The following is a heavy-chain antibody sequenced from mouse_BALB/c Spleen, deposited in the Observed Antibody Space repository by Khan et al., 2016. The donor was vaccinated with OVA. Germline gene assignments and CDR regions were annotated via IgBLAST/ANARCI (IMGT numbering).Heavy chain of an antibody. CDR2: INPSTGYS. D-gene: IGHD1-1*01. J-gene: IGHJ3*01. V-gene: IGHV1-7*01. Sequence: QVQLQQSGAELAKPGASVKMSCTASGYTFTSYWMHWVQQRPGQGLEWIGYINPSTGYSEYNQQLKDKATLNADHSSRPAYMQLSSLTSDDSAVYNCAIHGSSSAWFAYWGQGTLVTVSA. CDR3: AIHGSSSAWFAY. CDR1: GYTFTSYW.